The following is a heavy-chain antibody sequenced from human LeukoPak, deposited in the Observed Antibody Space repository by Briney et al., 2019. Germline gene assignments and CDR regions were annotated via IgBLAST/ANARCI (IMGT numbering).Heavy chain of an antibody. Sequence: GGSLRLSCAASGFTFSNAWMSWVRQAPGKGLEWVGRIKSKTDGGPTDYAAPVKGRFTISRDDSKNTLYLQMNSLKTEDTAVYYCTTELIADCSSTSCYGNYYYYYYYMDVWGKGTTVTVSS. CDR3: TTELIADCSSTSCYGNYYYYYYYMDV. CDR1: GFTFSNAW. V-gene: IGHV3-15*01. CDR2: IKSKTDGGPT. D-gene: IGHD2-2*01. J-gene: IGHJ6*03.